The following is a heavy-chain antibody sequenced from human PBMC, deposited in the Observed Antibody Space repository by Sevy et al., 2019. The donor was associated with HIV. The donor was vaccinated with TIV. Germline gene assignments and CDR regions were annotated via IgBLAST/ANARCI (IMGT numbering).Heavy chain of an antibody. Sequence: GESLKISCAASGFTVSSNYMSWVRQAPGKGLEWVSVIYIDDSTYYADSVKGRFTISRDNSKNTLYLQMNSLRAEDTAVYYCATGIAAAGHSFDYWGQGTLVTVSS. J-gene: IGHJ4*02. CDR2: IYIDDST. CDR3: ATGIAAAGHSFDY. CDR1: GFTVSSNY. D-gene: IGHD6-13*01. V-gene: IGHV3-53*01.